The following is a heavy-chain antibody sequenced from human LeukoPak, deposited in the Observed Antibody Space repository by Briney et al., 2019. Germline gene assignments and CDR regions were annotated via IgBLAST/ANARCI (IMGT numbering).Heavy chain of an antibody. D-gene: IGHD3-9*01. Sequence: GGSLRLSCAASGFIFDDHGMNWVRQAPGKGLEWVSSISSSSSYIYYADSVKGRFTISRDNAKNSLYLQMNSLRAEDTAVYYCARVYDILTGLDYWGQGTLVTVSS. CDR3: ARVYDILTGLDY. CDR1: GFIFDDHG. J-gene: IGHJ4*02. V-gene: IGHV3-21*01. CDR2: ISSSSSYI.